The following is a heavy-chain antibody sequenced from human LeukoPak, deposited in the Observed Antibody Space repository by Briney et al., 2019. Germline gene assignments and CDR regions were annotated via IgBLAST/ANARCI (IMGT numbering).Heavy chain of an antibody. CDR1: GGSFSGYY. Sequence: SETLSLTCAVYGGSFSGYYWSWIRQPPGKGLEWIGEINHSGSTNYNPSLKSRVTISVDTSKNQFSLKLSSVTAADTAVYYCARASIMIFGARDWFDPWGQGTLVTVSS. D-gene: IGHD3/OR15-3a*01. J-gene: IGHJ5*02. V-gene: IGHV4-34*01. CDR2: INHSGST. CDR3: ARASIMIFGARDWFDP.